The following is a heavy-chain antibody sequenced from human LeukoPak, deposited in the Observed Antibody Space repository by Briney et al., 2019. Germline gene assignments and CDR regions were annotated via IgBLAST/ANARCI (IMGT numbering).Heavy chain of an antibody. J-gene: IGHJ4*02. CDR2: INPNSGDT. D-gene: IGHD2-2*01. CDR1: GYTLTSYH. Sequence: ASLTVSCTASGYTLTSYHMHWVRQAPGQGLEWMGRINPNSGDTNYAQKFQGRVTMTRDTSISTAYMELSRLRSDDTAVYYCARDYCSSTSCLFDYWGQGTLVTVSS. CDR3: ARDYCSSTSCLFDY. V-gene: IGHV1-2*06.